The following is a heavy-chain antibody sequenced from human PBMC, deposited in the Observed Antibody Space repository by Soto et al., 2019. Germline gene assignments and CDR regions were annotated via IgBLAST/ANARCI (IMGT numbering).Heavy chain of an antibody. V-gene: IGHV1-69*13. CDR2: IIPIFGTA. J-gene: IGHJ6*02. CDR3: ARGAGDFWSGYYSYYYYGMDV. D-gene: IGHD3-3*01. CDR1: GGTFSSYA. Sequence: SVKVSCKASGGTFSSYAISWVRQAPGQGLEWMGGIIPIFGTANYAQKFQGRVTITADESTSTAYMELSSLRSEDTAVYYCARGAGDFWSGYYSYYYYGMDVWGQGTTVTVS.